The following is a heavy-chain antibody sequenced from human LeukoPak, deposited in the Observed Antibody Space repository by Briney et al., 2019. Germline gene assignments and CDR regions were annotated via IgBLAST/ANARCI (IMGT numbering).Heavy chain of an antibody. Sequence: GGILRLSCAASEFTFSTYWMYWVRQAPGKGLEWVANMKQDGSEKYYVDSVKGRFTISRDNAKNSLYLQMNSLRAEDTAVYYCASGDMMDYWGQGTLVTVSS. D-gene: IGHD2-15*01. J-gene: IGHJ4*02. V-gene: IGHV3-7*01. CDR2: MKQDGSEK. CDR3: ASGDMMDY. CDR1: EFTFSTYW.